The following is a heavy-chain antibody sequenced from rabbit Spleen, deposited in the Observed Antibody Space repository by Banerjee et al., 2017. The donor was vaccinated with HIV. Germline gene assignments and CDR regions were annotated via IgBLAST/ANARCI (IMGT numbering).Heavy chain of an antibody. CDR3: ARDLPGIIGWNFNL. CDR1: GFDFSSYYM. Sequence: QEQLEESGGGLVKPGASLTLTCTASGFDFSSYYMNWGRQAPGKGLEWIACINIVTGKTVYASWAKGRFTISKPSSTTVTLQMTSLTAADTATYFCARDLPGIIGWNFNLWGPGTLVTVS. CDR2: INIVTGKT. V-gene: IGHV1S45*01. J-gene: IGHJ4*01. D-gene: IGHD1-1*01.